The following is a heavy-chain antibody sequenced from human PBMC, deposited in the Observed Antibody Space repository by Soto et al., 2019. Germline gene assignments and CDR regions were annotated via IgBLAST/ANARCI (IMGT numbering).Heavy chain of an antibody. D-gene: IGHD6-25*01. V-gene: IGHV3-23*01. J-gene: IGHJ6*02. CDR1: GFTFSSYV. CDR3: VKCRGNHHYGLAV. Sequence: GGSLRLSCAASGFTFSSYVMSWVRQAPGKGLEWVSGISGSGGSTYYADSVKGRFTISRDNSKNTLSLQMNTLRAEDTALYYCVKCRGNHHYGLAVSGQRTTV. CDR2: ISGSGGST.